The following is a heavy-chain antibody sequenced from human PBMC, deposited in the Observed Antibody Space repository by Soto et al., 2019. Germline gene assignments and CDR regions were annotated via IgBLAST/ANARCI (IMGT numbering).Heavy chain of an antibody. CDR2: ISSSSSYI. J-gene: IGHJ6*03. CDR3: ARVVVPEYDFWSGRYYYYYMDV. D-gene: IGHD3-3*01. V-gene: IGHV3-21*01. CDR1: GFTFSSYS. Sequence: GGSLRLSCAASGFTFSSYSMNWVRQAPGKGLEWVSSISSSSSYIYYADSVKGRFTISRDNAKNSLYLQMNSLRAEDTAVYYCARVVVPEYDFWSGRYYYYYMDVWGKGTTVTVSS.